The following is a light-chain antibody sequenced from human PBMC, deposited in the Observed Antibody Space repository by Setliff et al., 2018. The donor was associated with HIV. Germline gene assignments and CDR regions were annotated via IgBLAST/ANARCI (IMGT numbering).Light chain of an antibody. CDR2: DVT. CDR3: SSITTGGASDV. V-gene: IGLV2-14*03. J-gene: IGLJ1*01. Sequence: QSVLTQPASVSGSPGQSITISCTGTSNDIGAYNRVSWFQQLPGKVPKLMIYDVTHRPSGTSSRFSGSQSGNTASLTISGLQAEDEADYYFSSITTGGASDVVGTGTKVTVL. CDR1: SNDIGAYNR.